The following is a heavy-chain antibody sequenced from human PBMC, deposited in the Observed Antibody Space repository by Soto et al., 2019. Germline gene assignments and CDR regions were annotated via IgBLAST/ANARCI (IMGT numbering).Heavy chain of an antibody. V-gene: IGHV3-74*01. D-gene: IGHD3-10*01. J-gene: IGHJ4*02. CDR1: GFTFNTFW. CDR3: ARDTDTYGSRNYFY. Sequence: EVQLVESGGGLVQPGGSVRLSCAASGFTFNTFWMHWVRQAPGKGLVWVSRINSDGSTKAYADSVKGRFTISRDNAKNTLFLQMNSLGVEDTSVYYCARDTDTYGSRNYFYWGQGTLLTVSS. CDR2: INSDGSTK.